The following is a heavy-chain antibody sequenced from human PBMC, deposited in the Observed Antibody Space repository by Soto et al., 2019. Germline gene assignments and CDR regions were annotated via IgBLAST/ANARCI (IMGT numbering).Heavy chain of an antibody. D-gene: IGHD3-22*01. V-gene: IGHV4-59*01. CDR1: GGSISSYY. J-gene: IGHJ4*02. CDR2: IYYSGST. Sequence: ETLSLTCTVSGGSISSYYWSWIRQPPGKGLEWIGYIYYSGSTNYNPSLKSRVTISVDTSKNQFSLKLSSVTAADTAVYYCAREDLYYYDSRGAGCFDYWGQGTLVTVSS. CDR3: AREDLYYYDSRGAGCFDY.